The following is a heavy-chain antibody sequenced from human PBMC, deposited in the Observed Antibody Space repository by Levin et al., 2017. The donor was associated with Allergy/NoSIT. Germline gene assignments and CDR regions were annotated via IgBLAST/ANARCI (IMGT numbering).Heavy chain of an antibody. CDR3: TTAPEYQLLSLVMR. J-gene: IGHJ4*02. D-gene: IGHD2-2*01. CDR2: IKSKTDGGTT. CDR1: GFTFSNAW. V-gene: IGHV3-15*01. Sequence: GESLKISCAASGFTFSNAWMSWVRQAPGKGLEWVGRIKSKTDGGTTDYAAPVKGRFTISRDDSKNTLYLQMNSLKTEDTAVYYCTTAPEYQLLSLVMRWGQGTLVTVSS.